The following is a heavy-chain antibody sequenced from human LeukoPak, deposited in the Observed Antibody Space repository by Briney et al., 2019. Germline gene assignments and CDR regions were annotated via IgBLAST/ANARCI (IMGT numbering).Heavy chain of an antibody. Sequence: PGGSLRLSCAVSGFRFSSQWMTWVRQAPGTGLEWVATINSDGSAKYHVDSVKGRFTISRDNAKNLVYLQMSILRAEDTAVYYCADLGTSDCGQGTLVTVSP. CDR2: INSDGSAK. CDR1: GFRFSSQW. J-gene: IGHJ4*02. V-gene: IGHV3-7*01. CDR3: ADLGTSD. D-gene: IGHD1-7*01.